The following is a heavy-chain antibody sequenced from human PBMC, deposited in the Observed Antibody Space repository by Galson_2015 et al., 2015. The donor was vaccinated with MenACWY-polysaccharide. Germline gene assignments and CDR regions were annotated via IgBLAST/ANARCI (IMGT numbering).Heavy chain of an antibody. CDR3: ATDRADHGWELPHYYFDY. V-gene: IGHV1-24*01. Sequence: SVKVSCKVSGYTLTELSMHWVRQAPGKGLEWMGGFDPGDGETIYAQKFQGRVTMTEDTSTDTAYMELSSLRSEDTAVYYRATDRADHGWELPHYYFDYWGQGTLVTVSS. CDR1: GYTLTELS. CDR2: FDPGDGET. D-gene: IGHD1-26*01. J-gene: IGHJ4*02.